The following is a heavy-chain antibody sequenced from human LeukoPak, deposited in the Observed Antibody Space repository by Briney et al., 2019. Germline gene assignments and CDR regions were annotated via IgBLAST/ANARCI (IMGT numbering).Heavy chain of an antibody. CDR2: ISSSSSYI. V-gene: IGHV3-21*01. CDR3: ARGHYDFWSGYNDAFDI. Sequence: PGRSLRLSCAASGFTFSTYGMHWVRQAPGKGLEWVSSISSSSSYIYYADSVKGRFTISRDNAKNSLYLQMNSLRAEDTAVYYCARGHYDFWSGYNDAFDIWGQGTMVTVSS. J-gene: IGHJ3*02. CDR1: GFTFSTYG. D-gene: IGHD3-3*01.